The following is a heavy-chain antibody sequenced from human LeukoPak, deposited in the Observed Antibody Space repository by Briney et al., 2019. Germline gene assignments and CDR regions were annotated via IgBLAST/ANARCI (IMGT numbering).Heavy chain of an antibody. J-gene: IGHJ4*02. Sequence: GGSLRLSCAASGFTFSSYWMHWVRQTPGKGLVWVSRINSDGSSTTYADSVKGRFTISRDNAKNTLYLQMNSLRAEDTGVYFCARVFSGWYFYFDNWGQGTLVTVSS. V-gene: IGHV3-74*01. CDR1: GFTFSSYW. D-gene: IGHD6-19*01. CDR2: INSDGSST. CDR3: ARVFSGWYFYFDN.